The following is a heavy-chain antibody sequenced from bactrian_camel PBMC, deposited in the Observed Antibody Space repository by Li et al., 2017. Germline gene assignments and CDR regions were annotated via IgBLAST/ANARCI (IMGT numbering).Heavy chain of an antibody. CDR2: IYGGGGST. D-gene: IGHD2*01. J-gene: IGHJ4*01. CDR1: KNAYFRRC. Sequence: HVQLVESGGGSVQTGGSLSLSCRASKNAYFRRCMAWFRQAPGKEREGVAAIYGGGGSTDYADSVKGRFTISQDNAKNTLYLQMNSLKPGDTAIYYCAAAPSCSGGVHRGDYNYWGQGTQVTVS. V-gene: IGHV3S1*01. CDR3: AAAPSCSGGVHRGDYNY.